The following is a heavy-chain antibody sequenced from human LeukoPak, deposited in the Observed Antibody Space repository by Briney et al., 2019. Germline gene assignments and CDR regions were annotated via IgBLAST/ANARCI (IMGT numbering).Heavy chain of an antibody. V-gene: IGHV4-59*01. J-gene: IGHJ5*02. D-gene: IGHD5-24*01. CDR1: GGSISSYY. Sequence: PSETLSLTCTVSGGSISSYYWSWIRQPPGKGLEWIGYIYYSGSTNYNPSLKSRVTISVDTSINQFSLKLSSVTAADTAVYYCARGVRWLQYNWFDPWGQGTLVTVSS. CDR3: ARGVRWLQYNWFDP. CDR2: IYYSGST.